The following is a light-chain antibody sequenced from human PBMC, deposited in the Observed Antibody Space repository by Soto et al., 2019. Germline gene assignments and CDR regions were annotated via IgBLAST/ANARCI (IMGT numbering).Light chain of an antibody. J-gene: IGLJ2*01. CDR2: DVN. CDR1: SSDVGDYNY. V-gene: IGLV2-14*03. Sequence: QSALTQPASVSGSPGQSITISCTGTSSDVGDYNYVSWYQQHPGKAPKLMIYDVNNRPSGVSNRFSGSKSGNTASLTISGLHAEDEADYFCSSYTSTGTLVVLGGGTKLTVL. CDR3: SSYTSTGTLVV.